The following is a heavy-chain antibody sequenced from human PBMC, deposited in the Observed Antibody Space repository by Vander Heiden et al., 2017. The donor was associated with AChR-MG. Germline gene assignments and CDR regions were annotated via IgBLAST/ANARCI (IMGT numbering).Heavy chain of an antibody. CDR2: ISGSGGSI. V-gene: IGHV3-23*01. J-gene: IGHJ4*02. D-gene: IGHD5-12*01. CDR1: GFTFSSYA. CDR3: VRQDSGYGKCRRAVATAFDY. Sequence: EVQLLESGGNLVQPGGSLRLSCVASGFTFSSYAMSWVRQAPGKGLEWVSGISGSGGSIYYADSVKGRFTISRDNSKNTLYLQLNSLRAEDTAIYYCVRQDSGYGKCRRAVATAFDYWGQGTLVTVSS.